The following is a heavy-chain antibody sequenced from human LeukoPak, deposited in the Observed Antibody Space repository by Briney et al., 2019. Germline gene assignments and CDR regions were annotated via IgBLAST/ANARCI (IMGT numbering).Heavy chain of an antibody. D-gene: IGHD6-6*01. CDR1: GGSISSYY. V-gene: IGHV4-59*01. J-gene: IGHJ4*02. CDR3: ARGKLGSSPTFDN. Sequence: PSETLSLTCTVSGGSISSYYWSWIRQPPGKGLEWFGYIYYSGSTNYNPSLKSRVTMSVDTSKSQFSLKLSSVTAADTAVYYCARGKLGSSPTFDNWGQGTLVTVSS. CDR2: IYYSGST.